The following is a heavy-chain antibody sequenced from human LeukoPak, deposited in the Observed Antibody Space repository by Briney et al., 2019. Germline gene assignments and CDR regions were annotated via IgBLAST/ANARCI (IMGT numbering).Heavy chain of an antibody. CDR2: INPNSGGT. V-gene: IGHV1-2*02. CDR3: ARGPYSSGTYYMTY. J-gene: IGHJ4*02. Sequence: GASVKVSCKASGYTFTSYGISWVRQAPGQGLEWMGWINPNSGGTNYAQKFQGRVTMTRDTSITTAYMELSSLRSDDTAVYYCARGPYSSGTYYMTYWGQGALVTVSS. CDR1: GYTFTSYG. D-gene: IGHD3-10*01.